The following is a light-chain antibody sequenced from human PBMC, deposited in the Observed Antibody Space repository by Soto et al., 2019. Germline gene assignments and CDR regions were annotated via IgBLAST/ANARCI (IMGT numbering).Light chain of an antibody. J-gene: IGLJ2*01. V-gene: IGLV2-23*03. CDR1: SSDVGSYSL. CDR3: CSYAGSSTFKGV. CDR2: EGS. Sequence: QSALTQPASVSGSPGQSITISCTGTSSDVGSYSLVSWYQQHPGKAPKLMIYEGSKRPSGVSNRFSGSKSGNTASLTISGLQAEDEADYYCCSYAGSSTFKGVFGGGTKVTVL.